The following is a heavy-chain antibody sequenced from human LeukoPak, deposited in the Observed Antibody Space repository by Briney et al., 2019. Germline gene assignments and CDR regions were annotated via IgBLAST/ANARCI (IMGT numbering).Heavy chain of an antibody. CDR1: GYTLTELS. CDR3: ARAGAVVDNWFDP. Sequence: ASVKVSCKVSGYTLTELSVHWVRQAPGKGLEWMGWISGYNGKTKYAQKLQDRVTMTTDTSTTTAYMELRSLTSDDTAVYYCARAGAVVDNWFDPWGQGTLVTASS. J-gene: IGHJ5*02. CDR2: ISGYNGKT. V-gene: IGHV1-18*01. D-gene: IGHD2-15*01.